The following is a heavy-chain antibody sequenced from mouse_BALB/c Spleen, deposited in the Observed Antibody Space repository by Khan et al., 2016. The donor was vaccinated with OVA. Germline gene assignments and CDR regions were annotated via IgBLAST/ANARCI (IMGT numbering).Heavy chain of an antibody. CDR2: INPYSGTT. Sequence: VQLQQSGPELVKPGASVKISCKASGYSFTGYFMHWVKQSHVKSLEWIGRINPYSGTTNYNQNFKDKASLTVDKSSSTAYMELHSLPSEASAFYDGARDDYDEWFAYWGQGTLVTVSA. D-gene: IGHD2-4*01. CDR3: ARDDYDEWFAY. CDR1: GYSFTGYF. V-gene: IGHV1-20*02. J-gene: IGHJ3*01.